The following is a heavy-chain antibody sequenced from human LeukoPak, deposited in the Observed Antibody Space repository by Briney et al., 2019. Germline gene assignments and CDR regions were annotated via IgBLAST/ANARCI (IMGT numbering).Heavy chain of an antibody. CDR1: GYTFTSNS. V-gene: IGHV1-18*01. Sequence: ASVKVSCKASGYTFTSNSISWVRQAPGQGLEWMGWISAYNGKTHYAQKFQGRVTMTTDTSTSTAYMELRSLRSDDTAVYYCARNLGYCSSGSCSYYYYMDVWGKGTTVTISS. CDR2: ISAYNGKT. J-gene: IGHJ6*03. CDR3: ARNLGYCSSGSCSYYYYMDV. D-gene: IGHD2-15*01.